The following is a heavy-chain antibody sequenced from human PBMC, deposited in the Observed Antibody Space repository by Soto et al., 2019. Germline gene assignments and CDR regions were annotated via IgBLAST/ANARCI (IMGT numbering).Heavy chain of an antibody. Sequence: SVKVSCKAPGGTFSSYAISWVRQAPGQGLEWMGGIIPIFGTANYAQKFQGRVTITADESTSTAYMELSSLRSEDTAVYYCARDNGPDSSTGMDVWGQGTTVTVSS. D-gene: IGHD2-2*01. CDR3: ARDNGPDSSTGMDV. CDR2: IIPIFGTA. V-gene: IGHV1-69*13. J-gene: IGHJ6*02. CDR1: GGTFSSYA.